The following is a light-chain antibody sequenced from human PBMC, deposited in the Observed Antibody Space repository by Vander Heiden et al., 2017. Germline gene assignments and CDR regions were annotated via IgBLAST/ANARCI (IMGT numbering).Light chain of an antibody. CDR3: QRDDSTPIT. J-gene: IGKJ4*01. V-gene: IGKV4-1*01. CDR2: WAS. Sequence: DIVMTQSPDSLAVSLGERATINCKSSQSVLYSSNNKNYLAWYQQKPGQPPKLLIYWASTRESGVPDRFSGSGSGTDFTLTISILHAEDVAVYYCQRDDSTPITFGGGTKVEIK. CDR1: QSVLYSSNNKNY.